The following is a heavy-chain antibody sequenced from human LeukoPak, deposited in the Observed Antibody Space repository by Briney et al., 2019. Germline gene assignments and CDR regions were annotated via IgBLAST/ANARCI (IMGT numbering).Heavy chain of an antibody. CDR1: GYTLTELS. CDR3: ATAGPRLYYFDY. J-gene: IGHJ4*02. CDR2: FDPEDGET. Sequence: SSVNVSCKVSGYTLTELSMHWVRQAPGKGLEWMGGFDPEDGETIYAQKFQGRVTMTEDTSTDTAYMELSSLRSEDTAVYYCATAGPRLYYFDYWGQGTLVTVSS. V-gene: IGHV1-24*01.